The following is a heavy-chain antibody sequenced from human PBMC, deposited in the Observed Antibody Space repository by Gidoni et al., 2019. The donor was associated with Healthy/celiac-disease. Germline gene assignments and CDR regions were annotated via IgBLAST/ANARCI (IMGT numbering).Heavy chain of an antibody. CDR3: AHHFGYYASSGSNEYFQH. J-gene: IGHJ1*01. D-gene: IGHD3-22*01. V-gene: IGHV2-5*02. Sequence: QITLKESGPTLVKPTQTLTLTCTFCGFALSTSGLRVGWIRQPPGKALEWLALIYWDDDKRYSPSLKSRLTITKDTSKNPVVLTMTNMYPVDTAPYYCAHHFGYYASSGSNEYFQHWGQGTLVTVSS. CDR1: GFALSTSGLR. CDR2: IYWDDDK.